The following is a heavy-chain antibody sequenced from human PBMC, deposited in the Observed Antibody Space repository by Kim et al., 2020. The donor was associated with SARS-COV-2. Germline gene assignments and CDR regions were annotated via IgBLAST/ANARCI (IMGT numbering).Heavy chain of an antibody. Sequence: ASVKVSCKASGNIFSRYYMHWVRQAPGQGLEWMGIINPSVGSTRYAQKFQGRVTMTRDTSTTTVYMELSSLKSEDTAVYYCAGELFSGSYLGPYYYGMDVWGQGTTVTVYS. CDR3: AGELFSGSYLGPYYYGMDV. CDR2: INPSVGST. D-gene: IGHD1-26*01. V-gene: IGHV1-46*01. CDR1: GNIFSRYY. J-gene: IGHJ6*02.